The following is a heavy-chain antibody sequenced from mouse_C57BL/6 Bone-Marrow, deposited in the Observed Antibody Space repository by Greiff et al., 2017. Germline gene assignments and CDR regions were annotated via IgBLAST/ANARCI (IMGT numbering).Heavy chain of an antibody. CDR2: IDPENGDT. Sequence: EVQLQESGAELVRPGASVKLSCTASGFNIKDDYMHWVKQRPEQGLEWIGWIDPENGDTEYASKFQGKATITADTSSNTAYLQLSSLTSEDTAVYYGTTGIYYVYDEGDYWGQGTTLTVSS. V-gene: IGHV14-4*01. J-gene: IGHJ2*01. D-gene: IGHD2-2*01. CDR3: TTGIYYVYDEGDY. CDR1: GFNIKDDY.